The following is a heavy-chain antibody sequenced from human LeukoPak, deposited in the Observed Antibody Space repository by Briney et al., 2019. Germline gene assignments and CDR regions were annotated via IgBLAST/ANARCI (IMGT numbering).Heavy chain of an antibody. Sequence: GGSLRLSCAASGFTFSSYSMSWVRQAPGKGLEWVSSISSSSTYIYYADSLKGRFTISRDNVKNSLYLQMNNLRAEDTAVYYCSRGIPRDFWSGYYYDAFHIWGQGTSVTVSS. J-gene: IGHJ3*02. CDR2: ISSSSTYI. V-gene: IGHV3-21*01. CDR3: SRGIPRDFWSGYYYDAFHI. D-gene: IGHD3-3*01. CDR1: GFTFSSYS.